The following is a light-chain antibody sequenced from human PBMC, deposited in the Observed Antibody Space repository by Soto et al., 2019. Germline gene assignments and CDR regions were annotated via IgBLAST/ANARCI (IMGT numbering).Light chain of an antibody. J-gene: IGLJ1*01. CDR2: EVS. CDR3: SSFTSTSTYV. V-gene: IGLV2-18*02. Sequence: QSALTQPPSVSGSPGQSVAISCSGTSSDVGSYNRVSWYQQPPGTAPKVMIYEVSNRPSGVPDRFSGSKSGNTASLTISGLQAEDEADYYCSSFTSTSTYVFGTGTKVT. CDR1: SSDVGSYNR.